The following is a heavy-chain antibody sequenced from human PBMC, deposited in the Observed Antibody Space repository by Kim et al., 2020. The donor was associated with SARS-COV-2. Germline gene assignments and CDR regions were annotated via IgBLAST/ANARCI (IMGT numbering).Heavy chain of an antibody. V-gene: IGHV3-49*03. CDR2: IRSKAYGGTT. Sequence: GGSLRLSCTASGFTFGDYAMSWFRQAPGKGLEWVGFIRSKAYGGTTEYAASVKGRFTISRDDSKSIAYLQMNSLKTEDTAVYYCTRDLGMCYYDSSGCDAFDIWGQGTMVTVSS. CDR1: GFTFGDYA. J-gene: IGHJ3*02. D-gene: IGHD3-22*01. CDR3: TRDLGMCYYDSSGCDAFDI.